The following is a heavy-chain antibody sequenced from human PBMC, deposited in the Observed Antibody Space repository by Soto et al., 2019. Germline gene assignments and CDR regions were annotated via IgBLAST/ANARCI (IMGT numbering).Heavy chain of an antibody. CDR2: VDYSGNS. J-gene: IGHJ4*02. D-gene: IGHD6-19*01. Sequence: SETLSLTCTVSGGSINTYYWSWIRQPPGKGLEWIGYVDYSGNSDSSPSLKSRVTISIDTSKKQVSLKLNSVTAADTAVYYCARNWSSVAGRFHFDYWGQGIPVTVSS. V-gene: IGHV4-59*01. CDR1: GGSINTYY. CDR3: ARNWSSVAGRFHFDY.